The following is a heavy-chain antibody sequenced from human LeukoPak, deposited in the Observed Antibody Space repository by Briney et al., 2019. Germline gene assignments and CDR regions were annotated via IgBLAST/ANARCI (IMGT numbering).Heavy chain of an antibody. CDR3: ARDVGGGFHFDP. D-gene: IGHD3-16*01. V-gene: IGHV3-53*01. J-gene: IGHJ5*02. Sequence: SGGSLRLSCAASGFTVSSNYMGWVRQAPGKGLEWVSVIYSGGSTYYADSVKGRFTISRDNSKNTLYLQMNSLRAEDTAVYYCARDVGGGFHFDPWGQGTLVTVSS. CDR2: IYSGGST. CDR1: GFTVSSNY.